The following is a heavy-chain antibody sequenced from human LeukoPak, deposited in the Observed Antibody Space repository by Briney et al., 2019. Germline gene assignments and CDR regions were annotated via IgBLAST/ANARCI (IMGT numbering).Heavy chain of an antibody. V-gene: IGHV4-39*07. CDR2: IYYSGSA. D-gene: IGHD2-15*01. CDR3: ARVGLSAATPFDY. CDR1: GGSLSSSSHY. J-gene: IGHJ4*02. Sequence: PSETLSLTCTVSGGSLSSSSHYWGWIRQPPGKGLERIGSIYYSGSAYYNPSLKSRVTISVDTSKNQFSLKLSSVTAADTAVYYCARVGLSAATPFDYWGQGTLVTVSS.